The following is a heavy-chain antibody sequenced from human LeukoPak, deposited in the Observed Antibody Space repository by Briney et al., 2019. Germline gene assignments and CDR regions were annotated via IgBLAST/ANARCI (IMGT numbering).Heavy chain of an antibody. CDR1: GFTFSSYW. CDR2: ISTDASST. V-gene: IGHV3-74*01. J-gene: IGHJ4*02. CDR3: TGHHQAYSRTY. Sequence: GGSLRLSCAGSGFTFSSYWMHWVRHAPGKGLVWVSRISTDASSTTYADSVKGRFTISRDNAKGTLYLQMSSLRAEDTAVYYCTGHHQAYSRTYWGQGTLVTVSS. D-gene: IGHD4-11*01.